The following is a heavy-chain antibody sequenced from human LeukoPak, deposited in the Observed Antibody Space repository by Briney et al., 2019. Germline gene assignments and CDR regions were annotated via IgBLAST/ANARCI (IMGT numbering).Heavy chain of an antibody. D-gene: IGHD6-19*01. Sequence: WETLSLTCTVSGGSISSYYWSWLRQPPGKGLEWIGYIYYSGSTNYNPSLKSRVTISVDTSKNQFSLKLISVPAADTAVYSCARLSASEDYWGQGTLVTVSS. CDR1: GGSISSYY. CDR2: IYYSGST. CDR3: ARLSASEDY. V-gene: IGHV4-59*01. J-gene: IGHJ4*02.